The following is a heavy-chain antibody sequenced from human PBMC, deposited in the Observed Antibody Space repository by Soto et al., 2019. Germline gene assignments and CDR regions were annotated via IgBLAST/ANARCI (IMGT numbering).Heavy chain of an antibody. D-gene: IGHD2-8*02. J-gene: IGHJ4*02. CDR2: ISPDGST. CDR3: ATDARYCAERCYMFDY. Sequence: PGGSLRLSCVASGFSFSRYGMFWVRQAPGKGLEWVAVISPDGSTNYADSVKDRFTMSRDNSKNTVYLQMNGLRGDDTAVYYCATDARYCAERCYMFDYWGQGALVTVSS. V-gene: IGHV3-30*03. CDR1: GFSFSRYG.